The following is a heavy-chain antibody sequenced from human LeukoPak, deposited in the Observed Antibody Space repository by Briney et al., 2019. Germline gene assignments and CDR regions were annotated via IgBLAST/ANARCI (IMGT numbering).Heavy chain of an antibody. V-gene: IGHV3-30*02. CDR2: IRYDGSSK. CDR1: GFTFSSYS. Sequence: GGSLRLSCAASGFTFSSYSMNWVRQAPGKGLEWVAFIRYDGSSKYYAESVKGRFTISRDNSKNTLYLQMNSLRAEDTAVYYRARGKGGAAAAGMDVWGKGTTVTVSS. CDR3: ARGKGGAAAAGMDV. D-gene: IGHD6-13*01. J-gene: IGHJ6*04.